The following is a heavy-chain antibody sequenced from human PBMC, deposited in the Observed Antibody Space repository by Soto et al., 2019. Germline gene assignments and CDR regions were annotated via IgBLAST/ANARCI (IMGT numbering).Heavy chain of an antibody. CDR2: INAGNGNT. V-gene: IGHV1-3*01. CDR1: GYTFTSYA. CDR3: ARKRGDYAYWYFDL. D-gene: IGHD4-17*01. Sequence: ASVQDSCKASGYTFTSYAMHWVRQAPGQRLEWMGWINAGNGNTKYSQKFQGRVTITRDTSASTAYMELSSLRSEDTAVYYCARKRGDYAYWYFDLWGRGTLVTVSS. J-gene: IGHJ2*01.